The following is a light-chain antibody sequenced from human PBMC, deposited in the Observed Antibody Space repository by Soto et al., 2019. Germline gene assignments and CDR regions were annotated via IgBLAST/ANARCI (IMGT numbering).Light chain of an antibody. CDR3: QSYDSSKGVV. Sequence: NFMLPQPHSVSESPGKTVTISCTRSSGSIASNYVQWYRQRPGSAPTTVIYEDNQRPSGVPDRGSGSIDSSSNSASLTISGLKTEDEADYYCQSYDSSKGVVFGGGTKLTVL. J-gene: IGLJ2*01. CDR2: EDN. V-gene: IGLV6-57*04. CDR1: SGSIASNY.